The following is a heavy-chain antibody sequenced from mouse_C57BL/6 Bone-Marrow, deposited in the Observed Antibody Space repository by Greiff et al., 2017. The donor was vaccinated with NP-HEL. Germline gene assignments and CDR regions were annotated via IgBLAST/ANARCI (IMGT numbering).Heavy chain of an antibody. CDR3: AREDDYYGSGLYFDY. D-gene: IGHD1-1*01. J-gene: IGHJ2*01. Sequence: QVQLQQSGAELVMPGASVKLSCKASGYTFTSYWMHWVKQRPGQGLEWIGEIDPSDSYTNYNQKFKGKSTLTVDKSSSTAYMQLSSLTSEDSAIYYCAREDDYYGSGLYFDYWGQGTTLTVSS. CDR2: IDPSDSYT. CDR1: GYTFTSYW. V-gene: IGHV1-69*01.